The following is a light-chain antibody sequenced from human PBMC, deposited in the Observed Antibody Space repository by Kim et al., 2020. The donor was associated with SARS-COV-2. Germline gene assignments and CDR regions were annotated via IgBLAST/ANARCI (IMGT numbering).Light chain of an antibody. J-gene: IGKJ3*01. CDR1: QDIRKY. Sequence: ASVGDRVTITCQASQDIRKYLNWYQQKPGKAPKLLIYDVSNLEIGVPSRFSGSGSGTHFTFTISSLQPEDFATYYCQQSDNLPLTFGPGTKVDIK. V-gene: IGKV1-33*01. CDR2: DVS. CDR3: QQSDNLPLT.